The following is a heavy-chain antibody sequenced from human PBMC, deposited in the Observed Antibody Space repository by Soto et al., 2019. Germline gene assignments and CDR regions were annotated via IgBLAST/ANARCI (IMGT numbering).Heavy chain of an antibody. V-gene: IGHV4-31*03. CDR2: IYYSGST. CDR3: ARVRRNGDWYYYYYMDV. Sequence: SETLSLTCTVSGGSISSGGYYWSWIRQHPGKGLEWIGYIYYSGSTYYNPSLKSRVTISVDTSKNQFSLKLSSVTAADTAVYYCARVRRNGDWYYYYYMDVWGKGTTVTVSS. D-gene: IGHD4-17*01. CDR1: GGSISSGGYY. J-gene: IGHJ6*03.